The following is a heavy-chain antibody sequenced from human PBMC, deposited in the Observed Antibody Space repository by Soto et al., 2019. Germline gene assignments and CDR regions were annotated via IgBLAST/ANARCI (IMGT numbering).Heavy chain of an antibody. J-gene: IGHJ5*02. Sequence: EVQLVESGGGLVQPGGSLRLSCAASGFTFSSYWMSWVRQAPGKGLEWVANIKQDGSEKYYVDSVKGRFTISRDNAKNSLYLQMNSLRAEDTAVYYCARDCHSNLRHKNWFDPWGQGTLVTVSS. CDR3: ARDCHSNLRHKNWFDP. D-gene: IGHD4-4*01. V-gene: IGHV3-7*01. CDR1: GFTFSSYW. CDR2: IKQDGSEK.